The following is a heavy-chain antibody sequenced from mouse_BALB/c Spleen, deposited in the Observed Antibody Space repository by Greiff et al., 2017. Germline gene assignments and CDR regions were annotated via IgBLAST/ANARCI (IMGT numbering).Heavy chain of an antibody. CDR3: ARLEWVYYFDD. CDR2: INPSNGRT. V-gene: IGHV1S81*02. Sequence: VQLQQPGAELVKPGASVKLSCKASGYTFTSYWMHWVKQRPGQGLEWIGEINPSNGRTNYNEKFKSKATLTVDKSSSTAYMQLSSLTSEDSAVYYCARLEWVYYFDDWGQGTTLTVSS. J-gene: IGHJ2*01. CDR1: GYTFTSYW.